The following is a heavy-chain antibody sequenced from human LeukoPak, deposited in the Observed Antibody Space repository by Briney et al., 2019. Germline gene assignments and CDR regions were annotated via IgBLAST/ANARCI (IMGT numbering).Heavy chain of an antibody. CDR1: GGSISSGDYY. J-gene: IGHJ3*02. CDR3: ATGLGDAFDI. Sequence: SETLSLTCTVSGGSISSGDYYWSWIRQPPGKGLEWIGYIYYSGSSYYNPSLKSRVTISVDTSKNQFSLKLSSVTAADTAVYYCATGLGDAFDIWGQGTMVTVSS. D-gene: IGHD5-12*01. CDR2: IYYSGSS. V-gene: IGHV4-30-4*01.